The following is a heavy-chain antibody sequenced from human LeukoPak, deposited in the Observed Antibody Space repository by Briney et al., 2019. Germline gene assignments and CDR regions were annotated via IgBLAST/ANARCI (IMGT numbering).Heavy chain of an antibody. CDR1: GDSISSGDYY. CDR2: ISSSGST. J-gene: IGHJ6*03. CDR3: ARGCWIAAAEKLNYYYYMDV. V-gene: IGHV4-61*02. Sequence: SQTLSLTCTVSGDSISSGDYYWSWIRQPAGKGLEWIGRISSSGSTNYNPSLKSRVTMSVDTSKNQFSLKLSSVTAADTAVYYCARGCWIAAAEKLNYYYYMDVWGKGTTVTISS. D-gene: IGHD6-13*01.